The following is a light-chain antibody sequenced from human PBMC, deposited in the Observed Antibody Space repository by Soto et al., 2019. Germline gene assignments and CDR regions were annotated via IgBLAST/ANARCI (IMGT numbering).Light chain of an antibody. V-gene: IGKV3-20*01. J-gene: IGKJ3*01. CDR1: ETISSHY. Sequence: PGERATLSCRASETISSHYIAWYQQKPGQAPRLFIFGASTRATGIPDRFSGSWSGTDFTLTISRLEPEDFAVYYCQNFGDSPFTFGPGTKVDIK. CDR2: GAS. CDR3: QNFGDSPFT.